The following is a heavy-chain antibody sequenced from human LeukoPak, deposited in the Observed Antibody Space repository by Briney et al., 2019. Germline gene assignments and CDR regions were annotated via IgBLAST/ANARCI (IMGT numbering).Heavy chain of an antibody. V-gene: IGHV1-2*06. CDR3: ARDRHTVTTDLGY. Sequence: ASVKVSCKASGYTFTGYYMHWVRQAPGQGLEWMGRINPNSGGTNYAQKFQCRVTMTRDTSISTAYMELSRLRSDDTAVYYCARDRHTVTTDLGYWGQGTLVTVSS. CDR2: INPNSGGT. J-gene: IGHJ4*02. D-gene: IGHD4-17*01. CDR1: GYTFTGYY.